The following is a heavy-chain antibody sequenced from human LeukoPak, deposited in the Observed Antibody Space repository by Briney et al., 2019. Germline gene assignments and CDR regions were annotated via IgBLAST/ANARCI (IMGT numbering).Heavy chain of an antibody. Sequence: GGSLRLSCAASGFTFSSYGMHWVRQAPGKGLEWVAVIWYDGSNKYYADSVKGRFTISRDNSKNTLYLQMNSLRAEDTAVYYCARDPLTHYYDSSGYDYWGQGTLVTVSS. D-gene: IGHD3-22*01. CDR3: ARDPLTHYYDSSGYDY. CDR1: GFTFSSYG. V-gene: IGHV3-33*08. J-gene: IGHJ4*02. CDR2: IWYDGSNK.